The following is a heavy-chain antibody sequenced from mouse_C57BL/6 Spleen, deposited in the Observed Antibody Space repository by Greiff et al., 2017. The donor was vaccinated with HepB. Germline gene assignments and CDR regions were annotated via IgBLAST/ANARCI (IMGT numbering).Heavy chain of an antibody. D-gene: IGHD2-12*01. V-gene: IGHV1-82*01. CDR3: VRQRRVGYAMDY. CDR1: GYAFSSSW. CDR2: IYPGDGDT. Sequence: VQLQQSGPELVKPGASVKISCKASGYAFSSSWMNWVKQRPGPGLEWIGRIYPGDGDTNSKGKFKGKVTLTADKSSSTAYMQLSSLTSEDAAVYFRVRQRRVGYAMDYWGQGASVTVSS. J-gene: IGHJ4*01.